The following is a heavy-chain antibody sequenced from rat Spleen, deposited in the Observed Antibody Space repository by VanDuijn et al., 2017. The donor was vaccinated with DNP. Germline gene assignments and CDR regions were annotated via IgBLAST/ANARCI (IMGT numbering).Heavy chain of an antibody. Sequence: EVQLVESGGGLVQPGRSLRLSCAASGFNFNDYWGWIRKFPRNKMEYIGHISYSGTTNYNPSLKSRISITRDTSKNQFFLQLNSVTTEDTATYYCARWYNYFDYWGQGVMVTVSS. V-gene: IGHV3-1*01. CDR1: GFNFNDY. CDR2: ISYSGTT. J-gene: IGHJ2*01. D-gene: IGHD1-5*01. CDR3: ARWYNYFDY.